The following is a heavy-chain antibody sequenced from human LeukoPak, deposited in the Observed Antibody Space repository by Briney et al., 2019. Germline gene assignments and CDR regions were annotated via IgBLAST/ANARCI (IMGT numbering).Heavy chain of an antibody. CDR1: GYTFTGFY. V-gene: IGHV1-2*02. J-gene: IGHJ4*02. CDR2: MNPNSGAT. CDR3: ARGGVVAAAIEGDPPRRFAY. D-gene: IGHD2-2*01. Sequence: ASVKVSCKASGYTFTGFYMHWVRQAPGQGLEWMGWMNPNSGATNYAQNFQGRVNMTRDTSISTASMELSRLTSDDTAVYYCARGGVVAAAIEGDPPRRFAYWGKGTLVTVSS.